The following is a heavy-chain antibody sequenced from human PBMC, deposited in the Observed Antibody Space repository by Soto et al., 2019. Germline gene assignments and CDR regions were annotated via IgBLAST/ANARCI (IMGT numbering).Heavy chain of an antibody. J-gene: IGHJ3*02. Sequence: LPLTRAIYGASLGGFHWTWLRQAPGKGLEWIGELIHGGCTNYNPSLKGRVSFALDTSKNQFSLHLMSVTAADTAVYYCARSPLGYDYVRQTWREVGDSFDIWGRGTLVTVSS. D-gene: IGHD3-16*01. CDR1: GASLGGFH. V-gene: IGHV4-34*12. CDR3: ARSPLGYDYVRQTWREVGDSFDI. CDR2: LIHGGCT.